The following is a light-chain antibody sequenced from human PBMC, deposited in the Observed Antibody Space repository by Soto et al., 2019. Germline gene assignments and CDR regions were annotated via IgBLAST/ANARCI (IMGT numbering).Light chain of an antibody. CDR2: YVS. Sequence: QSVLTQPASVSGSPGQSITISCTGTSSDVGGYNYVSWYQHHPGKAPKLIIYYVSNRPSGVSNRFSGSKSGNTASLTISGLQAEDETDYYCSSYTSSSTVIFGGGTQLTVL. J-gene: IGLJ2*01. CDR1: SSDVGGYNY. V-gene: IGLV2-14*03. CDR3: SSYTSSSTVI.